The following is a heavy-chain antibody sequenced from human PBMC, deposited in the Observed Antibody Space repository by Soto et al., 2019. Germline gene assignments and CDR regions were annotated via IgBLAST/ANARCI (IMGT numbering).Heavy chain of an antibody. CDR2: IYYSGST. V-gene: IGHV4-39*01. Sequence: QLQLQESGPGLVKPSETLSLTCTVSGGSISSSSYYWGWIRQPPGKGLEWIGSIYYSGSTYYNPSLTSRVTISVDTSKNQFALKLSSVTAADTAVYYCARPYREYSDYWGQGTLVTVSS. J-gene: IGHJ4*02. D-gene: IGHD4-4*01. CDR1: GGSISSSSYY. CDR3: ARPYREYSDY.